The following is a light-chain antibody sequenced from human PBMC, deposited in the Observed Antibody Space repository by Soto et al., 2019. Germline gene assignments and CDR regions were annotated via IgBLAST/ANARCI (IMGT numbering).Light chain of an antibody. CDR1: QSVLYSSKNKNY. J-gene: IGKJ3*01. CDR2: WAS. Sequence: DIVMTQSPDSLAVSLGERATINCKSSQSVLYSSKNKNYLGWYQQKPGQVPKLLIYWASTRESGVPDRFSGSGSGTDFTLTISNLQAEDVAVYYCQQYYSSPFTFGPGTKVDIK. CDR3: QQYYSSPFT. V-gene: IGKV4-1*01.